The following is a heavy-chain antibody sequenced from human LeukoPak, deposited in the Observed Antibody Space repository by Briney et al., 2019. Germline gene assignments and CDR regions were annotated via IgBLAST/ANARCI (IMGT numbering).Heavy chain of an antibody. CDR2: IYYSGST. CDR3: ARDVVSYDSSGYYYVSDAFDI. Sequence: SETLSLTCTVSGGSISSYYWSWIRQPPGKGLEWIGYIYYSGSTNYNPSLKSRVTISVDTSKNQFSLKLSSVAAADTAVYYCARDVVSYDSSGYYYVSDAFDIWGQGTMVTVSS. CDR1: GGSISSYY. V-gene: IGHV4-59*01. J-gene: IGHJ3*02. D-gene: IGHD3-22*01.